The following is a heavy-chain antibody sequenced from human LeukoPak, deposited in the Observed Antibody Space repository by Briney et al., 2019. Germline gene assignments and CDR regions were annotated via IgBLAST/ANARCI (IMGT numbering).Heavy chain of an antibody. J-gene: IGHJ5*02. CDR1: GDSIGSSSYS. V-gene: IGHV4-39*07. CDR2: IYYGGST. CDR3: ARGRITIFGVEVEFDP. Sequence: SETLSLTCTVSGDSIGSSSYSWDWIRQPPGKGLEWIGSIYYGGSTYYNPSLKSRVTISVDTSKNQFSLKLSSVTAADTAVYYCARGRITIFGVEVEFDPWGQGTLVTVSS. D-gene: IGHD3-3*01.